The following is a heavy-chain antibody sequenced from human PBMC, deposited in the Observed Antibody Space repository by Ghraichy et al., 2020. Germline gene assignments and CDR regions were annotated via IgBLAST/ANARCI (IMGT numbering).Heavy chain of an antibody. CDR2: ISSSSTI. D-gene: IGHD3-10*01. CDR1: GFTFSSYS. CDR3: AREGMVRGVNPSYYYGMDV. J-gene: IGHJ6*02. Sequence: GSLRLSCAASGFTFSSYSMNWVRQAPGKGLECVSYISSSSTIYYADSVKGRFTISRDNAKNSLYLQMNSLRDEDTAVYYCAREGMVRGVNPSYYYGMDVWGQGTTVTVSS. V-gene: IGHV3-48*02.